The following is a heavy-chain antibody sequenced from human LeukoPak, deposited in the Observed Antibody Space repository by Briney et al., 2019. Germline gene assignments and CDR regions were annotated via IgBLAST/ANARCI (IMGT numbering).Heavy chain of an antibody. V-gene: IGHV3-30*02. CDR1: GFTFSSYG. J-gene: IGHJ4*02. Sequence: GGSLRLSCAASGFTFSSYGMHWVRQAPGKGLEWVAFIRYDGSNKYYADSVKGRFTISRDNSKNTLYLQMNSLRAEDTAVYYCAKDFALLCSGGSCYSSYWDYWGQGTLVTVSS. D-gene: IGHD2-15*01. CDR2: IRYDGSNK. CDR3: AKDFALLCSGGSCYSSYWDY.